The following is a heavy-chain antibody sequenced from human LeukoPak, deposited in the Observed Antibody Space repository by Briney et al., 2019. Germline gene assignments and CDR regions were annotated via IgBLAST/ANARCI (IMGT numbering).Heavy chain of an antibody. V-gene: IGHV3-30*18. Sequence: GRSLRLSCAASGFTFSSYGMHWVRQAPGKGLEWVAVISYDGSNKHYADSVKGRFTISRDKSKNTLYLQMNSLRAEDTAVYYCAKVRRDYYYYGMDVWGQGTTVTVSS. CDR3: AKVRRDYYYYGMDV. J-gene: IGHJ6*02. CDR2: ISYDGSNK. CDR1: GFTFSSYG.